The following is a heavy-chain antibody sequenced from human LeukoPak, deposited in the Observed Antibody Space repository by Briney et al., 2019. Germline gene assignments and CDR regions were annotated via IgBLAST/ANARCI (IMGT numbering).Heavy chain of an antibody. CDR3: ASSRNDILTGYYAAERWFDP. CDR1: GYSFTSYF. D-gene: IGHD3-9*01. J-gene: IGHJ5*02. CDR2: INAGNGNT. Sequence: ASVKVSCKASGYSFTSYFMHWVRQAPGQRPEWMGWINAGNGNTKYSQKLQGRVTISRDTSASTAYMELSSLRSEDTAVYYCASSRNDILTGYYAAERWFDPWGQGTPVTVSS. V-gene: IGHV1-3*01.